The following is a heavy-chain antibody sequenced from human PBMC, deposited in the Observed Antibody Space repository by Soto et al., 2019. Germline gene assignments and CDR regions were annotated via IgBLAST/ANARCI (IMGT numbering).Heavy chain of an antibody. D-gene: IGHD5-12*01. V-gene: IGHV3-64D*06. J-gene: IGHJ4*02. CDR3: VKSRGGNNFDFFD. Sequence: GGSLRLSCSASGFTFSSYAMHWVRQAPGKGLEYVSGIRGNGDPPFYADSVKGRFTISRDNSKNTLYLQMSSLSADDTAVYYCVKSRGGNNFDFFDWGQGALVTV. CDR1: GFTFSSYA. CDR2: IRGNGDPP.